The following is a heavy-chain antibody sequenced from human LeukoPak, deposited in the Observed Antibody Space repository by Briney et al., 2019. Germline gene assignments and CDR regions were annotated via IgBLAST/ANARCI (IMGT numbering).Heavy chain of an antibody. CDR3: ARGRYSGYDSLDY. D-gene: IGHD5-12*01. CDR1: GFTFSRHG. V-gene: IGHV3-30*03. Sequence: PGGSLRLSCAPSGFTFSRHGMHWVRQAPGKGLEWVAIISNDGSRKYYAHSVEGRFTISRDNSKNTLYLQMDSLRAEDTAVYYCARGRYSGYDSLDYWGQGTLVTVSS. CDR2: ISNDGSRK. J-gene: IGHJ4*02.